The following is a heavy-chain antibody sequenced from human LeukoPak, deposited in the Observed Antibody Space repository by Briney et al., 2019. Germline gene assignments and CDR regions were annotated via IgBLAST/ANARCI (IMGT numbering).Heavy chain of an antibody. CDR3: TTDRGYYYDSTRTWYAFDI. V-gene: IGHV3-23*01. CDR2: IGGSGGST. CDR1: GFTFSNYA. Sequence: GGSLRLSCAASGFTFSNYAMSWVRQAPGKGLEWISSIGGSGGSTYYADSVKGRFTISRDNSKNTLYLQMNSLRAEDTAVYYCTTDRGYYYDSTRTWYAFDIWGQGTMVTVSS. D-gene: IGHD3-22*01. J-gene: IGHJ3*02.